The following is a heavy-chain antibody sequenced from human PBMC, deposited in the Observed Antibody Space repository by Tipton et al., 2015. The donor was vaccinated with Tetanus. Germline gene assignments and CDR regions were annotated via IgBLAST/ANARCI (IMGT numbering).Heavy chain of an antibody. V-gene: IGHV4-4*02. Sequence: TLSLTCAVSGGSISSSNWWSWVRQPPGKGLEWIGEIYHSGSTNYNPSLKSRVIISVDKSKNLFSLKLSSVTAADTAVYYCAGPDPTIVVVVAATQAFDIWGQGTMVTVSS. J-gene: IGHJ3*02. D-gene: IGHD2-15*01. CDR3: AGPDPTIVVVVAATQAFDI. CDR2: IYHSGST. CDR1: GGSISSSNW.